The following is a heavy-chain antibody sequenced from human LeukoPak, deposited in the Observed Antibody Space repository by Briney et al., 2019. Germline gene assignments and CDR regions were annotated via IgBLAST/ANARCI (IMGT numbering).Heavy chain of an antibody. D-gene: IGHD5-18*01. J-gene: IGHJ4*02. Sequence: GGSQRLSCAASGFTFSNYGMHWVRQAPGKGLEWVAVIWHDASNRYHADSVKGRFTISRDNSKNTLYLQMDSLRAEDSAVYYCARELAPDTRMGYFDYRGQGALVTVSP. CDR1: GFTFSNYG. CDR3: ARELAPDTRMGYFDY. CDR2: IWHDASNR. V-gene: IGHV3-33*01.